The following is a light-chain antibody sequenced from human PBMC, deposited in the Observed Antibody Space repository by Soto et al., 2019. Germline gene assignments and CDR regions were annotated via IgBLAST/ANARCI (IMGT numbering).Light chain of an antibody. Sequence: EILFSQSPATPSLSPGERATPSRRASQSVSSYLAWYQQKPGQAPRLLIYDASNRATGIPARFSGSGSGTDFTLTISSLEPEDFAVYYCQQRSNWPLITFGQGTRLEIK. CDR1: QSVSSY. CDR2: DAS. CDR3: QQRSNWPLIT. V-gene: IGKV3-11*01. J-gene: IGKJ5*01.